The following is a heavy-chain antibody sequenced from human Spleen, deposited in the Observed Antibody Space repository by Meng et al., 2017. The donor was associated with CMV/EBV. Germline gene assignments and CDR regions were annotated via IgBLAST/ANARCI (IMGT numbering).Heavy chain of an antibody. CDR3: AKGGSSNGAFDS. CDR2: ISASAGNT. J-gene: IGHJ4*02. V-gene: IGHV3-23*01. D-gene: IGHD6-13*01. CDR1: GFTFSEYA. Sequence: SFVASGFTFSEYAMRWVRQAPGKGLQWVSTISASAGNTYYADSVKGRFTLSRDNSKNTLYLQMNSLRAEDTAIYYCAKGGSSNGAFDSWGQGTLVTVSS.